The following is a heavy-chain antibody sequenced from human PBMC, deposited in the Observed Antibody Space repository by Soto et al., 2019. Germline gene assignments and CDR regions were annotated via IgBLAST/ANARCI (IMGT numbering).Heavy chain of an antibody. V-gene: IGHV1-3*01. CDR3: GFGDYDEWLDP. CDR1: GYTFPRAT. Sequence: QVQLVQSGAEVKKPGASVKISCQASGYTFPRATMHWVRQTPGQSLEWMGWINAGNGNTRYSHKFQGRVTFTRGTTASTTYMELTSLRSEDTAVYYCGFGDYDEWLDPWGQGTLVTVSS. J-gene: IGHJ5*02. D-gene: IGHD3-10*01. CDR2: INAGNGNT.